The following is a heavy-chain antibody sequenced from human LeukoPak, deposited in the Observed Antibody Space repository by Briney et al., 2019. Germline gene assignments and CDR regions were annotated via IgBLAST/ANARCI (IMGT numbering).Heavy chain of an antibody. J-gene: IGHJ4*02. Sequence: GGSLRLSCAASGFTFSRYGMVWVRQAPGKGLEIVSAITGDGGSTYYADLVKGRFIISRDNFKNTVDLQMGGLRAEDMAVYYCARGMTSDSDLGLDYWGQGTLVTVSS. CDR3: ARGMTSDSDLGLDY. D-gene: IGHD5-12*01. V-gene: IGHV3-64*02. CDR2: ITGDGGST. CDR1: GFTFSRYG.